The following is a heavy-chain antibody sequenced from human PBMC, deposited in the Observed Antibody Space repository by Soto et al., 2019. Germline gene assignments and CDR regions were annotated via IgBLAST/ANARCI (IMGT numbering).Heavy chain of an antibody. CDR1: GYTFTGYY. Sequence: GASVKLSCKASGYTFTGYYMHWVRQAPGQGLEWMGWINPNSGGTNYAQKFQGRVTMTRDTSISTAYMELSRLRSDDTAVYYCARGGYYDNHWPWLEYWGQGTPVTVFS. J-gene: IGHJ4*02. CDR3: ARGGYYDNHWPWLEY. D-gene: IGHD3-22*01. CDR2: INPNSGGT. V-gene: IGHV1-2*02.